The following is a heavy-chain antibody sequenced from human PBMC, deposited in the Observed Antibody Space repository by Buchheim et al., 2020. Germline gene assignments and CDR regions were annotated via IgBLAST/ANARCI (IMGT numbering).Heavy chain of an antibody. D-gene: IGHD3-10*01. CDR3: ARVEGRSGGMDV. CDR2: INHSGST. Sequence: QVQLQESGPGLVKPSQTLSLTCAVYGGSFSGYYWSWIRQPPGKGLEWIGEINHSGSTNYNPSLKSRVTISVDTSKNQFSLKLSSVTAADTAVYYCARVEGRSGGMDVWGQGTT. CDR1: GGSFSGYY. J-gene: IGHJ6*02. V-gene: IGHV4-34*09.